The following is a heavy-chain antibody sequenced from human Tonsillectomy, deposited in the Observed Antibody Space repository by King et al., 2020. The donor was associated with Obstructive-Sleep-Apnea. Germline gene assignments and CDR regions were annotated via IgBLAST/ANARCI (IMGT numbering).Heavy chain of an antibody. CDR1: GFTFSSYD. D-gene: IGHD2-8*01. Sequence: VQLVESGGGLVQPGGPLRLSCAASGFTFSSYDMHWVRQATGKGLEWVSAIGTAGDTYYPGSVKGRFTISRENAKNSLYLQMNSLRAGDTAVYYCARAMRCTNGVCYTLGFDYWGQGTLVTVSS. CDR2: IGTAGDT. CDR3: ARAMRCTNGVCYTLGFDY. J-gene: IGHJ4*02. V-gene: IGHV3-13*04.